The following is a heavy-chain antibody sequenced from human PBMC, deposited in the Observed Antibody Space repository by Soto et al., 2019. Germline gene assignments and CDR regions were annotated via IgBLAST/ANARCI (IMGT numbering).Heavy chain of an antibody. CDR3: ARENYGDAFDF. Sequence: VGSLRLSCAASGFTVTNYEVSWVRQAPGKGLEWVSYINSGGTSIKYADSVKGRFTISRDNARNSLYLQMTSLRDEDTAVYYCARENYGDAFDFWGQGALVTVSS. CDR2: INSGGTSI. J-gene: IGHJ4*02. CDR1: GFTVTNYE. V-gene: IGHV3-48*03. D-gene: IGHD4-17*01.